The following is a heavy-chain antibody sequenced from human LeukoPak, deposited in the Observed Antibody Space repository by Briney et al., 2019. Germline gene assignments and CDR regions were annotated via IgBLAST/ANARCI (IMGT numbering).Heavy chain of an antibody. V-gene: IGHV1-69*06. Sequence: SVKVSCKASRGTFSSYAISWVRQAPRQALEWMGRIIPIFGTANYAQKFQGRVTITADKSTSTAYMELSSLRSEDTAVYYCARAGLYSGSYYWFDPWGQGTLVTVSS. D-gene: IGHD1-26*01. CDR3: ARAGLYSGSYYWFDP. J-gene: IGHJ5*02. CDR2: IIPIFGTA. CDR1: RGTFSSYA.